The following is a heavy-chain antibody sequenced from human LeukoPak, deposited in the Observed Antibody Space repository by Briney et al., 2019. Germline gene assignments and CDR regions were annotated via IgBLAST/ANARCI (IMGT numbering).Heavy chain of an antibody. CDR1: GFTFSSYG. Sequence: GRSLRLSCAASGFTFSSYGMHWVRQAPGKGLEWGAVISYDGSNKYYADSVKGRFTISRDNSKNTLYLQMNSLRAEDTAVYYCAKDGFDYWGQGTLVTVSS. J-gene: IGHJ4*02. CDR3: AKDGFDY. CDR2: ISYDGSNK. V-gene: IGHV3-30*18.